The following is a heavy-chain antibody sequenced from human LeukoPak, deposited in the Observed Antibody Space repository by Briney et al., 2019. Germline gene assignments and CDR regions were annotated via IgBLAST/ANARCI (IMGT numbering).Heavy chain of an antibody. CDR3: ARTYLGYCSGGSCHDAFDI. V-gene: IGHV3-23*01. J-gene: IGHJ3*02. CDR1: GFTFTNFA. Sequence: GGSLRLSCAASGFTFTNFAMTWVRQAPGEGLECVSVISGRGGKTYYADSVKGRFTISRDNSKNTLYLQMNSLRAEDTAVYYCARTYLGYCSGGSCHDAFDIWGQGTMVTVSS. D-gene: IGHD2-15*01. CDR2: ISGRGGKT.